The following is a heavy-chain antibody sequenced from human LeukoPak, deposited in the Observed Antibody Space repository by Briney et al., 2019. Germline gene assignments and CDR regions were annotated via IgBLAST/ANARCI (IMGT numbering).Heavy chain of an antibody. CDR2: ISAYNGNT. CDR1: GYTFTSYG. D-gene: IGHD7-27*01. J-gene: IGHJ6*02. CDR3: ARDLGTPYYSYGMDV. V-gene: IGHV1-18*01. Sequence: GASVKVSCKASGYTFTSYGISWVRQAPGQGLEWMGWISAYNGNTNYAQKLQGRVTMTTDTSTSTAYMERRSLRSDDTAVYYCARDLGTPYYSYGMDVWGQGTTVTVSS.